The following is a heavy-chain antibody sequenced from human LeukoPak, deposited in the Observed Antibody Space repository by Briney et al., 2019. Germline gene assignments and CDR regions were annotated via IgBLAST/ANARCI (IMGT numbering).Heavy chain of an antibody. D-gene: IGHD2-2*01. V-gene: IGHV4-30-2*01. J-gene: IGHJ5*02. CDR1: GGSISSGGYS. CDR3: ARQYQLQDNWFDP. Sequence: PSQTLSLTCAVSGGSISSGGYSWSWIRQPSGKGLEWIGYIYHSGSTYYNPCLKSRVTISVDRSKNQFSLKLSSVTAADTAVYYCARQYQLQDNWFDPWGQGTLVTVSS. CDR2: IYHSGST.